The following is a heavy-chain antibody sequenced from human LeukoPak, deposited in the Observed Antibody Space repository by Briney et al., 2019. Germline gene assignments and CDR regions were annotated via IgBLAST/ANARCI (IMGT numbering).Heavy chain of an antibody. CDR3: ARGLHCSGGSCYDTTFDY. CDR2: INSDGGST. Sequence: PGGSLRLFCAASGFTLSSYWMHWVRQTPGMGLVWVSRINSDGGSTSYADSVKGRFTISRDNSKNTLYLQMNSLRAEDTAVYYCARGLHCSGGSCYDTTFDYWGQGTLVTVSS. V-gene: IGHV3-74*01. D-gene: IGHD2-15*01. J-gene: IGHJ4*02. CDR1: GFTLSSYW.